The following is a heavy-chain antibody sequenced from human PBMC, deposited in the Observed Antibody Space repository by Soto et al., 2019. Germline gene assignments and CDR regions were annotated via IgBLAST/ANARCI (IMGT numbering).Heavy chain of an antibody. CDR2: IYYSGST. Sequence: PSETLSLTCTVSGGSISSSSYYWGWIRQPPGKGLEWIGSIYYSGSTYYNPSLKSRVTISVDTSKNQFSLKLSSVTAADTAVYYCARRDLGNYALRRAFDIWGQGTMVTV. D-gene: IGHD1-7*01. J-gene: IGHJ3*02. CDR3: ARRDLGNYALRRAFDI. V-gene: IGHV4-39*01. CDR1: GGSISSSSYY.